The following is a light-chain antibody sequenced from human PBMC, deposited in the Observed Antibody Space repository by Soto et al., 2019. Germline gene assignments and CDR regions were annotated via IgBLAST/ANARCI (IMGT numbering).Light chain of an antibody. CDR2: GAS. Sequence: EIVFTQSPGTLSLSPGERATLCCRASQSVNSGYLAWYQQKPGQAPRLLIHGASSRATGIPDRFSGSGSGTDFSLTISRLEPEDFAVYYCQQYGTSPRTFGQGTKVDIK. CDR1: QSVNSGY. J-gene: IGKJ1*01. CDR3: QQYGTSPRT. V-gene: IGKV3-20*01.